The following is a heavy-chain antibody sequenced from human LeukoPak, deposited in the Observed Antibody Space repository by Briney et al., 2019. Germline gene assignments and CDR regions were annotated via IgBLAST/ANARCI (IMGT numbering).Heavy chain of an antibody. Sequence: GGSLRLSCAASGFTFSNYSMNWVRQAPGKGLEWVSYISRSSTTIYYADSEKGRFTISRDNAKNSLYLQMNSLRADDTAFYYCAREGPISYDSSGLHFFFDFWGQGSLVTVSS. CDR3: AREGPISYDSSGLHFFFDF. CDR1: GFTFSNYS. V-gene: IGHV3-48*01. D-gene: IGHD3-22*01. J-gene: IGHJ4*02. CDR2: ISRSSTTI.